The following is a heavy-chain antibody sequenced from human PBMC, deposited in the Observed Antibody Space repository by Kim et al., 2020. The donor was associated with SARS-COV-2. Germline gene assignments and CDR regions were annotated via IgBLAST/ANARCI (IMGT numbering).Heavy chain of an antibody. V-gene: IGHV3-11*01. CDR1: GFTFSDYY. J-gene: IGHJ5*02. CDR2: ISSSGSTI. Sequence: GGSLRLSCAASGFTFSDYYMSWIRQAPGKGLEWVSYISSSGSTIYYADSVKGRFTISRDNAKNSLYLQMNSLRAEDTAVYYCERESGSYYPRWFDPWGQGTLVTVSS. D-gene: IGHD1-26*01. CDR3: ERESGSYYPRWFDP.